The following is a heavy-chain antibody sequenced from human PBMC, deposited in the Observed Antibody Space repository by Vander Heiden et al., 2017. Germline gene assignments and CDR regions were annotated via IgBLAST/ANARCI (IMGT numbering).Heavy chain of an antibody. J-gene: IGHJ3*02. Sequence: QGRLVQSGAEVKMPGASVKVACKASDYTFTSHGINWVRQAPGQGLEWVAWFLPYNSQTAYAPSLQGRVTVSIDRSTNTAYMELRSLRSNDTAVYFCARLKVWWDGFQALDIWGQGTKGTVSS. CDR3: ARLKVWWDGFQALDI. D-gene: IGHD1-26*01. V-gene: IGHV1-18*01. CDR2: FLPYNSQT. CDR1: DYTFTSHG.